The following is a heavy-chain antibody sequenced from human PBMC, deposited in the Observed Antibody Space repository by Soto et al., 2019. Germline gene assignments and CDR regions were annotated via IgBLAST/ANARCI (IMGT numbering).Heavy chain of an antibody. D-gene: IGHD3-10*02. CDR3: VRGTDLYKCGF. CDR1: GVSINNGNDY. J-gene: IGHJ4*02. CDR2: VHYSGSI. Sequence: QVQLQESGPGLVKPSGTLSLTCTVSGVSINNGNDYWTWIRQHPGKGLEWIGHVHYSGSIHYNPSLQSRVTXXXXXXXXXXXXXXXXXXXXXXXXXYCVRGTDLYKCGFWGQGTLVTVSS. V-gene: IGHV4-31*06.